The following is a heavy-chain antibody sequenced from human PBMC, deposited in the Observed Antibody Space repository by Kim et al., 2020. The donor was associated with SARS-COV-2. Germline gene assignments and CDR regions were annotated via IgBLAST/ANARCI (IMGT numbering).Heavy chain of an antibody. CDR1: GDKFSDYT. J-gene: IGHJ4*02. Sequence: SVKVSCKASGDKFSDYTFNWVRQAPGQGLEWMGGILPLLNTPTYAHKFQGRVTISADTSTSTVYMELTGLTNADTAVFYCARDRGVGIDSWGQGT. CDR3: ARDRGVGIDS. D-gene: IGHD1-26*01. CDR2: ILPLLNTP. V-gene: IGHV1-69*08.